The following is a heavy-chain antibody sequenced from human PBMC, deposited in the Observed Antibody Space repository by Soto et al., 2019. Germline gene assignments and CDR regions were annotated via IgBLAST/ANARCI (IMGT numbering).Heavy chain of an antibody. J-gene: IGHJ1*01. CDR2: INPSGGST. CDR3: ARDTESNRYND. D-gene: IGHD1-20*01. CDR1: AYTFSNYY. Sequence: QVQLVQSGAEVKKPGASVKVSCKASAYTFSNYYVHWVRQAPGQGLEWMGIINPSGGSTSYTQKFQGRVTMTGDTSTSTVYMELSSLSSEDTAMYYCARDTESNRYNDWGQGTLVTVSS. V-gene: IGHV1-46*01.